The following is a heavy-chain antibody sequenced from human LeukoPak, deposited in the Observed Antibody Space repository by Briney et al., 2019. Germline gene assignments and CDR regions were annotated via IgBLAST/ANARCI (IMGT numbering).Heavy chain of an antibody. D-gene: IGHD2-2*02. Sequence: PGGSLRLSCAASGFTFSSYSLNWVRQAPGKGLEWVSYITSSSSTIYYADSVEGRFTISRDNAKNTLYLQLNSLSAEDTAVYYCARDFTRPILYWGRGTLVTVSS. CDR1: GFTFSSYS. CDR3: ARDFTRPILY. J-gene: IGHJ4*02. V-gene: IGHV3-48*04. CDR2: ITSSSSTI.